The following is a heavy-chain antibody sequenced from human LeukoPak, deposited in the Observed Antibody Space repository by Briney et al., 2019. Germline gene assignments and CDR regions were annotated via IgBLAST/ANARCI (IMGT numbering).Heavy chain of an antibody. D-gene: IGHD3-22*01. CDR2: ISSSSYI. V-gene: IGHV3-21*01. J-gene: IGHJ4*02. CDR3: ASNYDSSGTPYDY. CDR1: GFTFSSYS. Sequence: GGSLRLSCAASGFTFSSYSMNWVRQAPGKGLEWVSSISSSSYIYYADSVKGRFTISRDNAKNSLYLQMNSLRAEDTAVYYCASNYDSSGTPYDYWGQGTLVTVSS.